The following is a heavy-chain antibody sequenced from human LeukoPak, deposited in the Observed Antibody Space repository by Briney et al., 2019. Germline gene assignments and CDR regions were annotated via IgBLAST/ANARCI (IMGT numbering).Heavy chain of an antibody. V-gene: IGHV4-59*08. D-gene: IGHD4-11*01. J-gene: IGHJ5*02. Sequence: PSETLSLTCTLSGGPISTYYWSWVRQPPGKGLQWIGYIYYTGITNYNPSLRSRVSISLSTSNKQFSLRLRSVTAADTAVYYCARGEAVGNYFDPWGQGTLVTVSS. CDR2: IYYTGIT. CDR1: GGPISTYY. CDR3: ARGEAVGNYFDP.